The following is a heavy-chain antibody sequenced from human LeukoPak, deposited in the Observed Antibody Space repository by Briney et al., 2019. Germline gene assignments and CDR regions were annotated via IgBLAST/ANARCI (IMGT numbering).Heavy chain of an antibody. CDR3: AKDMNDYGDYGLEAHPFDY. CDR1: GFTFSSYG. V-gene: IGHV3-30*02. J-gene: IGHJ4*02. Sequence: PGGSLRLSCAASGFTFSSYGMHWVRQAPGKGLEWVAFIRYDGSNKYYADSVKGRFAFSRDNSKNTLYLQMSSLSAEDTAVYFCAKDMNDYGDYGLEAHPFDYWGQGTLVTVSS. D-gene: IGHD4-17*01. CDR2: IRYDGSNK.